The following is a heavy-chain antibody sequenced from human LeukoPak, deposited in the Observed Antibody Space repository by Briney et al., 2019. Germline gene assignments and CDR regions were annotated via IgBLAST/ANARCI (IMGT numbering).Heavy chain of an antibody. J-gene: IGHJ3*02. CDR1: GFTFSSYA. CDR3: ARDNRDVTDAFDI. V-gene: IGHV3-30-3*01. D-gene: IGHD3-10*01. CDR2: ISYDGSNK. Sequence: GGSLRLSCAASGFTFSSYAMHWVRQAPGKGLEWVAVISYDGSNKYYADSVKGRFTISRDNSKNTLYLQMNRLRAEDTAVYYCARDNRDVTDAFDIWGQGTLVTVSS.